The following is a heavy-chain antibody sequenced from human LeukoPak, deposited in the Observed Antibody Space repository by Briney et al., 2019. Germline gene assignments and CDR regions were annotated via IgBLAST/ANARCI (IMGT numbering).Heavy chain of an antibody. V-gene: IGHV4-59*01. J-gene: IGHJ4*02. CDR2: IYYTGTT. Sequence: SETLSLTCTVSGGSFSNYFWTWIRQPPGKGLEWIGYIYYTGTTNYNPSLKSRVTISLDTSKNQLSLRRSSVTAADTALYYCARAGNDWNTGYYFDYWGQGTLVTVSS. CDR3: ARAGNDWNTGYYFDY. D-gene: IGHD1/OR15-1a*01. CDR1: GGSFSNYF.